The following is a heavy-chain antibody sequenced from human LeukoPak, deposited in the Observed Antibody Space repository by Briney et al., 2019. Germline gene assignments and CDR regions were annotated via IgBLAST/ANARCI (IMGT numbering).Heavy chain of an antibody. Sequence: GGSLRLSVLASGFTVNHIYMNWFGQAPGRGLKGFSAIYSAGATNYADSVRGRFTISRDISKNTLYLQMNSLRAEDTAVYYCARVPVLFWSGAYDLWGQGTLVTVSS. V-gene: IGHV3-53*01. CDR1: GFTVNHIY. D-gene: IGHD3-3*01. CDR3: ARVPVLFWSGAYDL. CDR2: IYSAGAT. J-gene: IGHJ5*02.